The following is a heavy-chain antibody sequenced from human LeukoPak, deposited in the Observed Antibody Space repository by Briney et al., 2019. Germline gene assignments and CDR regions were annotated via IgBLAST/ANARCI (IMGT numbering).Heavy chain of an antibody. J-gene: IGHJ6*02. Sequence: PSETLSLTCAVYGGSFSGYYWSWIRQPPGKGLEWIGEINHSGSTNYNPSPKSRVTISVDKSKNQFSLKMSCVAAADTAVYYCARGNTSPYGMDVWGQGTTVTVSS. D-gene: IGHD2-2*01. CDR1: GGSFSGYY. CDR2: INHSGST. V-gene: IGHV4-34*01. CDR3: ARGNTSPYGMDV.